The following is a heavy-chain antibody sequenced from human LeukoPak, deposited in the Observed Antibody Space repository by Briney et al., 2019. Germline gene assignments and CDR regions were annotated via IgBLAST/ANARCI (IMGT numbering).Heavy chain of an antibody. CDR1: GGSFSGYY. J-gene: IGHJ5*02. Sequence: PSETLSLNCAVYGGSFSGYYWSWIRQPPGKGLVWIGEINHSGSTNYNPSLKSRVTISVDTSKNQFSLKLSSVTAADTAVYYCAQATIFGVVPLFDPWGQGTLVTVSS. V-gene: IGHV4-34*01. CDR2: INHSGST. CDR3: AQATIFGVVPLFDP. D-gene: IGHD3-3*01.